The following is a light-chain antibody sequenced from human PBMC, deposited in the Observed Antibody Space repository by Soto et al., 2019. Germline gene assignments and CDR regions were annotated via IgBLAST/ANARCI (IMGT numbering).Light chain of an antibody. J-gene: IGKJ2*01. CDR1: ETLISF. Sequence: EIVLTQSPATLSVSPGERVTLSCRASETLISFLAWYQQKPGQAPRLLIYGASTRSTGVPARFSGSGSATDFTLTISSLQSEEFAVYYCQRYNGWPFAVGQGPKLEL. CDR2: GAS. CDR3: QRYNGWPFA. V-gene: IGKV3-15*01.